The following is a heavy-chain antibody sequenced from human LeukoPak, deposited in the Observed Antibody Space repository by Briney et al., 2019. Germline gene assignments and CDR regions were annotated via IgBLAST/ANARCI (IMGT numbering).Heavy chain of an antibody. Sequence: GGSLRLSCAASGFTFDDYAMHWVRHAPGKGLEWVSGISWNSGSIGYADSVKGRFTISRDNAKNSLYLQMNSLRAEDMALYYCAKGGCSSTSCYTEYFQHWGQGTLVTVSS. V-gene: IGHV3-9*03. CDR2: ISWNSGSI. CDR1: GFTFDDYA. J-gene: IGHJ1*01. D-gene: IGHD2-2*02. CDR3: AKGGCSSTSCYTEYFQH.